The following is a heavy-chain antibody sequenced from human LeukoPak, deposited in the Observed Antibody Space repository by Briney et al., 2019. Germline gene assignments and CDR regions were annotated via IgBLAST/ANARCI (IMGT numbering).Heavy chain of an antibody. CDR2: NYNSGST. D-gene: IGHD1-26*01. CDR3: ARGGGRLQPIDY. J-gene: IGHJ4*02. Sequence: PSETLSLTCTVSGGSISSYYWSWIRQPPEKGLEWIGYNYNSGSTHYNPSLKSRVTISVDTSKNQFSLKLSSVTAADTAVYYCARGGGRLQPIDYWGQGTLVTVSS. CDR1: GGSISSYY. V-gene: IGHV4-59*01.